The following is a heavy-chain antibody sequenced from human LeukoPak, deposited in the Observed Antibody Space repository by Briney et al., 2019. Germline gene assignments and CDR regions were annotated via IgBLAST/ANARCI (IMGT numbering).Heavy chain of an antibody. CDR1: GYTFTNYD. CDR3: AREVLLWFGEPQLDY. D-gene: IGHD3-10*01. J-gene: IGHJ4*02. CDR2: MNPDSGDT. Sequence: GASVKVSCKASGYTFTNYDINWVRQAAGQGLEWMGWMNPDSGDTNYAQKLQGRVTMTTDTSTSTAYMELRSLRSDDTAVYYCAREVLLWFGEPQLDYWGQGTLVTVSS. V-gene: IGHV1-18*01.